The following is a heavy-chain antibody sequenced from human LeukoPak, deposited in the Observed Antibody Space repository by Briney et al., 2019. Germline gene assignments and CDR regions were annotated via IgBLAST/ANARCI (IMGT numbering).Heavy chain of an antibody. CDR1: GYTFTGYY. D-gene: IGHD3-3*01. Sequence: GASVKVSCKASGYTFTGYYMHWVGQAPGQGLEWMGWINPNSGGTNYAQKFQGRVTMTRDTSISTAYMELSRLRSDDTAVYYCARVRQYYDFWSGATPSFDYWGQGTLVTVSS. J-gene: IGHJ4*02. CDR2: INPNSGGT. CDR3: ARVRQYYDFWSGATPSFDY. V-gene: IGHV1-2*02.